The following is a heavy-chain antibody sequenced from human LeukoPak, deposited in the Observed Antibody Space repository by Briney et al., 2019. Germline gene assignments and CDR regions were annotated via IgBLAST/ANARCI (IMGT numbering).Heavy chain of an antibody. J-gene: IGHJ4*02. CDR2: IISGSEII. CDR3: ARNPAGVGDY. D-gene: IGHD3-3*01. Sequence: QPGGSVRLSCVASGFPFSTYNMNWVRQAPGKGLEWVSFIISGSEIIYYADSVKGRFTVSRDNDKKSLYLQMNSLRDVDTAVYYCARNPAGVGDYLGQGTLVTVCS. V-gene: IGHV3-48*02. CDR1: GFPFSTYN.